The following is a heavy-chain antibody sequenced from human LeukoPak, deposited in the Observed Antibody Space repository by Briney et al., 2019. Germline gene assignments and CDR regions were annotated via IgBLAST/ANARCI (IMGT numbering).Heavy chain of an antibody. V-gene: IGHV3-7*01. Sequence: GGSLRLSCAGSGFTFSTYWLSWVRQAPGKGLEWVANIKEDGSEKYYVDSVKGRFTISRDNAKNSLYLQMNSLRAEDTAVYYCARQGTSHFDYWGQGTLVTVSS. CDR1: GFTFSTYW. J-gene: IGHJ4*02. CDR2: IKEDGSEK. CDR3: ARQGTSHFDY.